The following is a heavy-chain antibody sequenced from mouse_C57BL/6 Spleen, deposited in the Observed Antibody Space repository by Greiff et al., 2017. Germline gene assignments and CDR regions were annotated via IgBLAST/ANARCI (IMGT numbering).Heavy chain of an antibody. D-gene: IGHD3-2*02. CDR2: ILPGSGNT. J-gene: IGHJ1*03. V-gene: IGHV1-55*01. Sequence: QVQLQQPGAELVKPGASVKMSCKASGYTFTSYWITWVKQRPGQGLEWIGDILPGSGNTNYNEKFKSKATLTVDTSSSTAYMQRSSLTSEDSAVYYCARGRQHRLRGDYGYFDVWGTGTTVTVSS. CDR1: GYTFTSYW. CDR3: ARGRQHRLRGDYGYFDV.